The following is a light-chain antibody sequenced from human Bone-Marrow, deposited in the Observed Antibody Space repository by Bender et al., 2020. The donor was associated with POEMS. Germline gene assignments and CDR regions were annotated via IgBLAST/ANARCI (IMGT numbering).Light chain of an antibody. J-gene: IGLJ2*01. CDR3: QAWDSSTLV. Sequence: SYVLTQPPSVSVAPGQAARITCGGNNLGIKRVHWSQQKPGQAPLLVVYDNRDRPSGIPERFSGSKSGNTATLTISGTQAMDEADYFCQAWDSSTLVFGGGTKLTVL. CDR2: DNR. V-gene: IGLV3-21*02. CDR1: NLGIKR.